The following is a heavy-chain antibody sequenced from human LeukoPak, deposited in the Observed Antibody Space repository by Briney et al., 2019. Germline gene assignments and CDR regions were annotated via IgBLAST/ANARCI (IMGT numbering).Heavy chain of an antibody. CDR3: ARHTKGYYYDSSGYYYDY. V-gene: IGHV4-39*01. CDR1: GGSISSSSYY. J-gene: IGHJ4*02. Sequence: SETLSLTCTVSGGSISSSSYYWGWIRQPPGEGLEWIGRIYYSGSTYYNPSLKNRVTISVDTSKNQFSLKLSSVTAADTAVYYCARHTKGYYYDSSGYYYDYWGQGTLVTVSS. CDR2: IYYSGST. D-gene: IGHD3-22*01.